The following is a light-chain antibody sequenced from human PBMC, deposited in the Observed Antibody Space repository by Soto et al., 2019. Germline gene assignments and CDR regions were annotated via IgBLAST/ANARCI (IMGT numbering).Light chain of an antibody. CDR3: QQYGSSLPT. J-gene: IGKJ1*01. CDR2: ATS. V-gene: IGKV3-20*01. Sequence: IVLPQSPVTVSLSPGESATLSCGCSQSISRSDLAWYQHRPGQSPRLLIYATSSRATGIPDRFSGSGSGTDFTLTISRLEPEDFAVYYCQQYGSSLPTFGQGTKVDI. CDR1: QSISRSD.